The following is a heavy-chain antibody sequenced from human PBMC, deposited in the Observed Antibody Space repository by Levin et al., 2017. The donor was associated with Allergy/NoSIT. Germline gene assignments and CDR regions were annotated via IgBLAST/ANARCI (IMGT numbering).Heavy chain of an antibody. V-gene: IGHV4-59*01. D-gene: IGHD3-9*01. CDR3: ARIPDGTLTGYYGWFDP. CDR2: IYYSGST. J-gene: IGHJ5*02. Sequence: PSETLSLTCTVSGGSISSYYWSWIRQPPGKGLEWIGYIYYSGSTNYNPSLKSRVTISVDTSKNQFSLKLSSVTAADTAVYYCARIPDGTLTGYYGWFDPWGQGTLVTVSS. CDR1: GGSISSYY.